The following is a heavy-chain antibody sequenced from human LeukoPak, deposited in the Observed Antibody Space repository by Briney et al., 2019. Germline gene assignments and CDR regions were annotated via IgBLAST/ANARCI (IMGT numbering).Heavy chain of an antibody. D-gene: IGHD2-15*01. Sequence: ASVKVSCKASGYTFTSYDINWVRQATGQGLEWMGWMNPNSGNTGYAQKFQGRVTMTRNTSISTAYMELSSLRSEDTAVYYCARVRNIAVVVAATDFDYWGQGTLVTVSS. CDR1: GYTFTSYD. CDR3: ARVRNIAVVVAATDFDY. J-gene: IGHJ4*02. V-gene: IGHV1-8*01. CDR2: MNPNSGNT.